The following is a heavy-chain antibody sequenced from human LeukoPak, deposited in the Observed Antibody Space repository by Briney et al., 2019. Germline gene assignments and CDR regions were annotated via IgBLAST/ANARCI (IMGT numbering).Heavy chain of an antibody. D-gene: IGHD3-16*01. Sequence: GGSLRLSCAAAGITFSNSAMSWVRQAAGKGLEWVSAISSSGGSTYYAGSVKGRFTISRDNSKDTMYLQMNSLRAEDTAVYYCARREVWGSYRPFDIWGQGTMVTVSS. CDR3: ARREVWGSYRPFDI. CDR1: GITFSNSA. J-gene: IGHJ3*02. CDR2: ISSSGGST. V-gene: IGHV3-23*01.